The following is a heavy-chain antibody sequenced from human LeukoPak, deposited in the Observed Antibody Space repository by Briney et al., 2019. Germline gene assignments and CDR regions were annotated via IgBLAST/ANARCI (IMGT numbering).Heavy chain of an antibody. J-gene: IGHJ5*02. V-gene: IGHV3-48*01. CDR3: ARADYYDSSGPEAS. Sequence: GGSLRLSCAASGFTFSSYSMNWVRQAPGKGLEWVSYISISSSTIYYADSVKGRFTISRDNAKNSLYLQMNSLRAEDTAVYYCARADYYDSSGPEASWGQGTLVTVSS. CDR1: GFTFSSYS. D-gene: IGHD3-22*01. CDR2: ISISSSTI.